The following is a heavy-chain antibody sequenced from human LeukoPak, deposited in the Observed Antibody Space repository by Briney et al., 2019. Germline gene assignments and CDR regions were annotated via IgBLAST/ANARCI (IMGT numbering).Heavy chain of an antibody. CDR1: GGSISSRSFY. J-gene: IGHJ6*03. CDR3: ARGDWGSPDYYYMDV. V-gene: IGHV4-39*01. CDR2: IYYSGST. D-gene: IGHD2-21*02. Sequence: SETLSLTCTVSGGSISSRSFYWGWIRQAPGRGLEWIGSIYYSGSTSYNPSLKSRVTISVDTSKNQFSLKLSSVTAADTAVYYCARGDWGSPDYYYMDVWGKGTTVTISS.